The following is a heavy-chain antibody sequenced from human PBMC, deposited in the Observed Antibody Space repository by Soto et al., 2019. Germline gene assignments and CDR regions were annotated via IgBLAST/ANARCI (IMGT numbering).Heavy chain of an antibody. CDR3: AKDLDRGYSYGRTFDY. CDR1: GCTFSSYA. J-gene: IGHJ4*02. D-gene: IGHD5-18*01. Sequence: GWSLKIACAASGCTFSSYAMSWVRQTTKKGLEWVSSISGSGFTTYYADSVKGRFTISRDNSKNTLYLQMNSLRAEDTAVYYCAKDLDRGYSYGRTFDYWGQGTLVTVSS. V-gene: IGHV3-23*01. CDR2: ISGSGFTT.